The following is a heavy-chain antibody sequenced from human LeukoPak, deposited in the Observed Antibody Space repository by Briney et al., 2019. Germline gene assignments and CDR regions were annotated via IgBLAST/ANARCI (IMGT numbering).Heavy chain of an antibody. D-gene: IGHD2-2*01. CDR3: ARGQPEDIVVVPAAMEADYYYYYMDV. CDR1: GGTFSSYA. V-gene: IGHV1-69*01. CDR2: IIPIFGTA. Sequence: SVKVSCKASGGTFSSYAISWVRQAPGQGLEWMGGIIPIFGTANYAQKFQGRVTITADESTSTAYMELSSLRSEDTAVYYCARGQPEDIVVVPAAMEADYYYYYMDVWGKGTTVTVSS. J-gene: IGHJ6*03.